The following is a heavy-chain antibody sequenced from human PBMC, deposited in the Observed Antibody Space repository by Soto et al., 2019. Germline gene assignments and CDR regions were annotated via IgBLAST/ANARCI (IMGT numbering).Heavy chain of an antibody. J-gene: IGHJ6*03. D-gene: IGHD2-2*01. CDR3: ARDPGHCSSTSCSPYYYYYMDV. CDR2: INSDGSST. CDR1: GFTFSSYW. Sequence: GGSLRLSCAASGFTFSSYWMHWVRQAPGKGLVWVSRINSDGSSTSYADSVKGRFTISRDNAKNTLYLQMNSLRAEDTAVYYCARDPGHCSSTSCSPYYYYYMDVWGKGTTVTV. V-gene: IGHV3-74*01.